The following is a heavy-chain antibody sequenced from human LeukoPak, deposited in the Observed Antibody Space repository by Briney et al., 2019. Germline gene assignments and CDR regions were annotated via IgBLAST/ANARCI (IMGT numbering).Heavy chain of an antibody. CDR1: GFTFSSYW. V-gene: IGHV3-7*03. D-gene: IGHD3-16*01. J-gene: IGHJ6*04. CDR2: IKQDGSEK. Sequence: GGSLRLSCAASGFTFSSYWMSWVRQAPGKGLEWVANIKQDGSEKYYVDSVKGRFTISRDNAKNSLYLQMNSLRAEDTAAYYCAREGGGYYYGMDVWGKGTTVTVSS. CDR3: AREGGGYYYGMDV.